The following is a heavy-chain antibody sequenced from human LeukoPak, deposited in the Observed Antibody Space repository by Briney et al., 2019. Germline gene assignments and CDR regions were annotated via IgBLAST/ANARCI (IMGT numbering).Heavy chain of an antibody. CDR3: AKDGMDYDFWSGYYVSDY. CDR1: GFTFSSYG. V-gene: IGHV3-30*18. J-gene: IGHJ4*02. Sequence: GGSLRLSCAASGFTFSSYGMHWVRQAPGKGLEWVAVISYDGSNKYYADSVKGRFTISRDNSKNTLYLQMNSLRAEDTAVYYCAKDGMDYDFWSGYYVSDYWGQGTLVTVSS. D-gene: IGHD3-3*01. CDR2: ISYDGSNK.